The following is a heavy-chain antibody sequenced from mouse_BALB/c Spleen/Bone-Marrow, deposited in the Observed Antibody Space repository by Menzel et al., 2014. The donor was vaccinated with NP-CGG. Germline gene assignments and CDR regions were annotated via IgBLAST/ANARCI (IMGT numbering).Heavy chain of an antibody. V-gene: IGHV1S81*02. Sequence: VQLQQSGAEVVKPGASVKLSCKASGYSFTNYYMYWVKRRPGQGLEWIGEINPSNGGTNYNEKFKNKATLTVDKSSSTAYMQLSSLTSEDSAVYYCTRSNYGYWYFDVWGAGTTVTVSS. J-gene: IGHJ1*01. CDR1: GYSFTNYY. CDR3: TRSNYGYWYFDV. D-gene: IGHD1-1*01. CDR2: INPSNGGT.